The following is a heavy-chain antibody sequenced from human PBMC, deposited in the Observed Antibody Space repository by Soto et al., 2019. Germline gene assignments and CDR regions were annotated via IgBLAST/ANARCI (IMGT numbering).Heavy chain of an antibody. CDR3: ARGNWFDP. CDR1: GGSRRSYY. CDR2: IYSSGGSSGGST. V-gene: IGHV4-59*01. J-gene: IGHJ5*02. Sequence: TLSQTCSVSGGSRRSYYLTWIRQTPGKGLEWIGYIYSSGGSSGGSTNYNPSLKSRVTISVDTSKNQFSLNLTSVTAADTAVYYCARGNWFDPWGQGTLVTVSS.